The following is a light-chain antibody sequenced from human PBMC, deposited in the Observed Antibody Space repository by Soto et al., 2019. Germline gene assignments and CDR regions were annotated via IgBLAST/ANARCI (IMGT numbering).Light chain of an antibody. V-gene: IGKV2-28*01. CDR2: LGS. J-gene: IGKJ1*01. CDR3: MQPLQTPWT. CDR1: QSLLHSNGYNY. Sequence: DIVMTQNTLSLPVTPGEPASISCRSSQSLLHSNGYNYLDWYLQRPGQSPQVLIYLGSNRASGVPDRFSGSGSGTDFTLKISRVEAEDVGVYYCMQPLQTPWTFGQGTKV.